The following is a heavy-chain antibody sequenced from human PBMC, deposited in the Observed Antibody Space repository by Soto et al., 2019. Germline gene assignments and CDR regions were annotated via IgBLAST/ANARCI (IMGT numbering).Heavy chain of an antibody. V-gene: IGHV4-39*01. J-gene: IGHJ4*01. CDR3: ERHAVHSSGFTDY. D-gene: IGHD6-19*01. Sequence: QLQLQESGPGLVKPSETLSLTCTVSGGSISSSSYYWGWIRHPPGKGLEWIGSIYYSGITYYNPPVTGLFRIVTDTSKNRFTLKLRSASAADTTVYYRERHAVHSSGFTDYCGDGTLVTVSS. CDR2: IYYSGIT. CDR1: GGSISSSSYY.